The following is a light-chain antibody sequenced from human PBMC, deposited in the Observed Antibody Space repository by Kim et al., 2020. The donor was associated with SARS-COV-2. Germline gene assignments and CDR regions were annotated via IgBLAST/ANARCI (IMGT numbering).Light chain of an antibody. Sequence: ASVGERVTITCRARQSISSWLAWYQQKLGKAPKLLIYKASSLESGVPSRFSGSGSGTEFTLTISSLQPDDFATYYCQQYNSYSPTFGQGTKVDIK. CDR1: QSISSW. J-gene: IGKJ1*01. CDR3: QQYNSYSPT. CDR2: KAS. V-gene: IGKV1-5*03.